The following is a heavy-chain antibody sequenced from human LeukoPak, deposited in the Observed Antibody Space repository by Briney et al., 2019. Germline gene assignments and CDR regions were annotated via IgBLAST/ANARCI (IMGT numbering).Heavy chain of an antibody. CDR3: ESGAARSFDY. J-gene: IGHJ4*02. CDR2: ISSNGGST. D-gene: IGHD6-6*01. CDR1: GFTFSSYA. V-gene: IGHV3-64*01. Sequence: GGSLRLSCAASGFTFSSYAMHWVRQAPGKGLEYVSAISSNGGSTYYANSVKGRFTISRDNSKNTLYLQMGSLRAEDMAVYYCESGAARSFDYWGQGTLVTVSS.